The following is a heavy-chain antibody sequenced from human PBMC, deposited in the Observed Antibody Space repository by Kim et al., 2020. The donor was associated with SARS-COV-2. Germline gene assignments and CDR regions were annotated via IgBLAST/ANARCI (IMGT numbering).Heavy chain of an antibody. Sequence: GGSLRLSCAASGFTFSSYAMSWVRQAPGKGLEWVSAISGSGGSTYYADSVKGRFTISRDNSKNTLYLQMNSLRAEDTAVYYCAKDPIWYGGKKKPFDYWGQGTLVTVSS. CDR2: ISGSGGST. D-gene: IGHD3-10*01. CDR3: AKDPIWYGGKKKPFDY. V-gene: IGHV3-23*01. J-gene: IGHJ4*02. CDR1: GFTFSSYA.